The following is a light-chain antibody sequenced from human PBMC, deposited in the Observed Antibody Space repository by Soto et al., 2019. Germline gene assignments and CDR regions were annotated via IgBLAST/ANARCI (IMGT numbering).Light chain of an antibody. CDR3: GTWDSSLSAGWV. CDR2: DNN. Sequence: QSVLTQPPSVSAAPGQKVTISCSGSSFNIENNYVSWYQQLPGTAHKLLIYDNNKRPSGIPDRFSGSKSGTSATLGITGLQTGDEADYYCGTWDSSLSAGWVFGGGTKLTVL. J-gene: IGLJ3*02. V-gene: IGLV1-51*01. CDR1: SFNIENNY.